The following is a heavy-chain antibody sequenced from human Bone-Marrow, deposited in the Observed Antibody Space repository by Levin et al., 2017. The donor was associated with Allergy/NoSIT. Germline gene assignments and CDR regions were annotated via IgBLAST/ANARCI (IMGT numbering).Heavy chain of an antibody. V-gene: IGHV3-48*01. CDR1: GFTFSSYS. D-gene: IGHD2-2*03. CDR3: ARDGSASGPDFDY. Sequence: GESLKISCAASGFTFSSYSMNWVRQAPGKGLEWVSYIDGSSSTIYYTGSVEGRFTISRDNAKKSLDLQMNRLRAEDTAIYYCARDGSASGPDFDYWGQGILVSVSP. CDR2: IDGSSSTI. J-gene: IGHJ4*02.